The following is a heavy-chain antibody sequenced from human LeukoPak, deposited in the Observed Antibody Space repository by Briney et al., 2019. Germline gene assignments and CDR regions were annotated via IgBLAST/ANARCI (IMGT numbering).Heavy chain of an antibody. V-gene: IGHV1-8*01. CDR1: GYTFTSYD. CDR3: ARGEQQLVQVDY. CDR2: MNPNSGNT. D-gene: IGHD6-13*01. Sequence: ASVKVSCKASGYTFTSYDINWVRQATGQGLEWMGWMNPNSGNTGYAQKFQGRVTMTRNTSISTAYMELSSLRSEDTAVYYCARGEQQLVQVDYWGQGTLVTVSS. J-gene: IGHJ4*02.